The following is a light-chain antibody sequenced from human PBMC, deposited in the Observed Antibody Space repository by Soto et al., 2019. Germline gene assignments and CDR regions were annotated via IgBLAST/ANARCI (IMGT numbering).Light chain of an antibody. CDR1: SSSIGNNY. CDR2: RND. J-gene: IGLJ3*02. Sequence: QAVVTQPPSASGTPGQRVTISCSGSSSSIGNNYVYWFRQLPGTAPKLLIRRNDERPSGVPDRFSGSKSGTSASLASSGLRSDDEADYYCATWDDGLSGWVFGGGTKLTVL. CDR3: ATWDDGLSGWV. V-gene: IGLV1-47*01.